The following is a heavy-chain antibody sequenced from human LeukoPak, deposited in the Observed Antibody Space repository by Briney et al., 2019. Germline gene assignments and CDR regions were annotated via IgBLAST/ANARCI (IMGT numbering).Heavy chain of an antibody. D-gene: IGHD6-6*01. J-gene: IGHJ3*01. CDR1: GGPFTGYY. V-gene: IGHV4-34*01. Sequence: SETLSLTCAVYGGPFTGYYWSWIRQSPDKGLEWIGEINHRGSTNYNSSLKSRLTISADTSKNQFSLHLRSVTAADTAVYYCAKVYSSSPQDAFDVWGQGTMVNVSS. CDR3: AKVYSSSPQDAFDV. CDR2: INHRGST.